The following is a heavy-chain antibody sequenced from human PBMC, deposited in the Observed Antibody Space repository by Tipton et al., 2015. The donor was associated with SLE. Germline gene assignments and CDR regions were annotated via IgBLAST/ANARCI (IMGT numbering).Heavy chain of an antibody. J-gene: IGHJ4*02. Sequence: SLRLSCAASGFTFSSYAMHWVRQAPGMGLEWVGRARNGANRYTTEYAASVKGRFTLARDDSKYSMWLQMDSLKTEDTAVYYCAKLRAREAAAAINYWGQGTLVTVSS. V-gene: IGHV3-72*01. CDR3: AKLRAREAAAAINY. CDR1: GFTFSSYA. CDR2: ARNGANRYTT. D-gene: IGHD6-13*01.